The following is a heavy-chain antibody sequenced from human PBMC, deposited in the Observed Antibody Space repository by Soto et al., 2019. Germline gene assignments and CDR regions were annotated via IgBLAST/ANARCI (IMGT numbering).Heavy chain of an antibody. Sequence: GASVKVSCKASGYTFTSYYMHWVRQAPGQGLEWMGIINPSGGSTSYAQKFQGRVTMTRDTSTSTVYMELSSLRSEDTAVYYCARDGRVGYYYDSSGYYYFDYWGQGTLVTVSS. J-gene: IGHJ4*02. D-gene: IGHD3-22*01. CDR1: GYTFTSYY. V-gene: IGHV1-46*01. CDR2: INPSGGST. CDR3: ARDGRVGYYYDSSGYYYFDY.